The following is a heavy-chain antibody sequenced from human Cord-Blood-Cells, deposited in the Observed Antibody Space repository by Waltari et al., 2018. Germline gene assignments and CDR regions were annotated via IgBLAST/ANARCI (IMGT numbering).Heavy chain of an antibody. D-gene: IGHD3-22*01. CDR3: ARGYYDSSGYYYWYFDL. Sequence: QVQLQESGPGLVKPSQTLSLTCTVSGGSISSGDYYWSWIRQPPRKGLEWIGYIYYSGSTYYNPSLKSRVTISVDTSKNQFSLKLSSVTAADTAVYYCARGYYDSSGYYYWYFDLWGRGTLVTVSS. CDR2: IYYSGST. CDR1: GGSISSGDYY. V-gene: IGHV4-30-4*08. J-gene: IGHJ2*01.